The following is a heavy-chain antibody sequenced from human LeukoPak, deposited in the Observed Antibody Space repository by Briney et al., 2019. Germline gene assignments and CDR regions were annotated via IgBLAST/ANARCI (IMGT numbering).Heavy chain of an antibody. CDR2: ISESGSGT. CDR3: AKDNAQGYTFGSIEQDY. D-gene: IGHD5-18*01. Sequence: GGSLRLSCAVSGLTFSRYAMSWVRQAPGKGLEWVSAISESGSGTYYADSVKGRFTISRDNSKDTLSLQMNSLRAEDTAVYYCAKDNAQGYTFGSIEQDYWGQGTLVTVSS. V-gene: IGHV3-23*01. J-gene: IGHJ4*02. CDR1: GLTFSRYA.